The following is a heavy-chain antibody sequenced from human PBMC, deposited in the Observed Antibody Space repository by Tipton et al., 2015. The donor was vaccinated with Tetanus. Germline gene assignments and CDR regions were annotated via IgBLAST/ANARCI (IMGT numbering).Heavy chain of an antibody. CDR1: GYTFTSYG. CDR2: ISAYNGNT. J-gene: IGHJ3*02. D-gene: IGHD6-13*01. CDR3: ASPISSGYGSHDAFDI. Sequence: QVQLVQSGAEVKKPGASVKVSCKASGYTFTSYGISWVRQAPGQGLEWMGWISAYNGNTNYAQKLQGRVTMTTDTSTSTAYMERRSLRSDDTAVYCGASPISSGYGSHDAFDIWGQGTMVTVSS. V-gene: IGHV1-18*01.